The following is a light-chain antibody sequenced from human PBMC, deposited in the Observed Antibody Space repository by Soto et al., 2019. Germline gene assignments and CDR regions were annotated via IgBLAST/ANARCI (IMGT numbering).Light chain of an antibody. CDR2: KAS. Sequence: DIQMTQSPSTVSASVGDRVTITCRASQNINTWLAWYQQKPGKAPKLLILKASSLESGVPSRFSGSGSGTEFTLTISSLQPDDSATYYCQQYTNTNNPWMFGQGTKVDI. V-gene: IGKV1-5*03. CDR3: QQYTNTNNPWM. CDR1: QNINTW. J-gene: IGKJ1*01.